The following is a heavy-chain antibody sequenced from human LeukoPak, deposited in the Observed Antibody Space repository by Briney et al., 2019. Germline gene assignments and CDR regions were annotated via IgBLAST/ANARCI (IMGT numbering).Heavy chain of an antibody. V-gene: IGHV3-49*04. Sequence: PGGSLRLSCTASGFTFGDYAMSWVRQAPGKGLEWVGFIRSKAYGGTTEYAASVKGRFTISRDDSKSIAYLQMNSLKTEDTAVYYCTRVNYDILTGYPVLLRFDYWGQGTLVTVSS. CDR1: GFTFGDYA. D-gene: IGHD3-9*01. CDR3: TRVNYDILTGYPVLLRFDY. CDR2: IRSKAYGGTT. J-gene: IGHJ4*02.